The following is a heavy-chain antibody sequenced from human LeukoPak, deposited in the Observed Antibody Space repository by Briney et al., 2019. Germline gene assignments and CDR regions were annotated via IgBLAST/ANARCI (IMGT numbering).Heavy chain of an antibody. J-gene: IGHJ6*03. Sequence: ASVKVSCKASGYTFTGYYMHWVRQAPGQGLEWMGWINPNSGGTNYAQKFQGRVTMTRDTSTSTVYMELSSLRFEDTAVYYCARGPRITMVRGGQWYYYMDVWGKGTTVTISS. D-gene: IGHD3-10*01. CDR2: INPNSGGT. V-gene: IGHV1-2*02. CDR1: GYTFTGYY. CDR3: ARGPRITMVRGGQWYYYMDV.